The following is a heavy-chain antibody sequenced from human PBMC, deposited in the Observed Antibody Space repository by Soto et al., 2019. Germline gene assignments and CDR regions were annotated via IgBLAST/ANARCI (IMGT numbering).Heavy chain of an antibody. CDR1: GGSISSYY. J-gene: IGHJ4*02. V-gene: IGHV4-59*08. CDR2: IYYSGST. D-gene: IGHD3-16*02. CDR3: ARQMITFGGVIVPFDY. Sequence: PSETLSLTCTVSGGSISSYYWSWIRQPPGKGLEWIGYIYYSGSTNYNPSLKSRVTISVDTSKNQFSLKLSSVTAADTAVYYCARQMITFGGVIVPFDYWGQGTLVTVSS.